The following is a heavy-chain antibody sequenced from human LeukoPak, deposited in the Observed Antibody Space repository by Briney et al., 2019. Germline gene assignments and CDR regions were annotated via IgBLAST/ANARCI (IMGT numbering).Heavy chain of an antibody. Sequence: GGSLRLSCAASGFAFSRQDMGWVRQAPGKGLEWVSGISDSGDRTYHADSVKGRFTISRDNSKNTLYLQMNSLRVEDTAVYYCAKDARRSSGWFFFDHWGQGTLVTVPS. D-gene: IGHD6-19*01. CDR1: GFAFSRQD. V-gene: IGHV3-23*01. CDR2: ISDSGDRT. CDR3: AKDARRSSGWFFFDH. J-gene: IGHJ4*02.